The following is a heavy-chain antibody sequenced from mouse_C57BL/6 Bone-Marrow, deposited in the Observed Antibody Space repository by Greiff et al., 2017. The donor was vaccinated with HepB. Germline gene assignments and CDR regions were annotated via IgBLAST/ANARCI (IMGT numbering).Heavy chain of an antibody. J-gene: IGHJ2*01. CDR1: GFNIKDDY. Sequence: EVQLQQSGAELVRPGASVKLSCTASGFNIKDDYMHWVKQRPEQGLEWIGWIDPENGDTEYASKFQGKATITAVTSSNTAYLQLSSLTSEDTAVYYCTTFYDGYYDYWGQGTTLTVSS. D-gene: IGHD2-3*01. CDR3: TTFYDGYYDY. V-gene: IGHV14-4*01. CDR2: IDPENGDT.